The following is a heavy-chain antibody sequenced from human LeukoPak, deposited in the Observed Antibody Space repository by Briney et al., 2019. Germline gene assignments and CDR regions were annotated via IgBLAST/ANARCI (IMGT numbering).Heavy chain of an antibody. CDR1: GFNFDDYA. Sequence: GGSLRLSCAASGFNFDDYAMHWVRQAPGKGLEWVSCLSWNSGSIGYADSVKGRFTISRDNAKNSLYLQMNSLRAEDTALYYCAKGVRGVIKRIITHAINWFDPWGQGTLVTVSS. V-gene: IGHV3-9*01. J-gene: IGHJ5*02. CDR3: AKGVRGVIKRIITHAINWFDP. D-gene: IGHD3-10*01. CDR2: LSWNSGSI.